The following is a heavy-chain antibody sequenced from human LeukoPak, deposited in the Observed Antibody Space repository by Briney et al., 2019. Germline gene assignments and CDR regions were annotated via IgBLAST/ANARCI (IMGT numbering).Heavy chain of an antibody. CDR2: INGNSGDT. CDR3: ARSTSGRRTRFDP. J-gene: IGHJ5*02. D-gene: IGHD6-19*01. CDR1: GYTFNAYY. Sequence: ASVKVSCKTSGYTFNAYYIHWVRQAPGQGLEWMGWINGNSGDTNYAQRFEGRVTMTTETSISTAYMEVSSLTSDDTAFYFCARSTSGRRTRFDPWGQGSLVTVSS. V-gene: IGHV1-2*02.